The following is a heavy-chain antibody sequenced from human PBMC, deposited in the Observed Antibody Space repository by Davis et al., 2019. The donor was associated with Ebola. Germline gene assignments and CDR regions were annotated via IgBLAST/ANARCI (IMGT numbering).Heavy chain of an antibody. V-gene: IGHV3-11*06. CDR1: GFTSSDHY. D-gene: IGHD2-15*01. CDR3: AREARYCSGGSCYRHYYFDY. CDR2: ISSSTYT. Sequence: PGGSLRLSCAASGFTSSDHYMSWIRQAPGKGLEWISYISSSTYTTYADSVKGRFTISRDNAKNSLHLQMNSLRAEDTAVYYCAREARYCSGGSCYRHYYFDYWGQGTLVTVSS. J-gene: IGHJ4*02.